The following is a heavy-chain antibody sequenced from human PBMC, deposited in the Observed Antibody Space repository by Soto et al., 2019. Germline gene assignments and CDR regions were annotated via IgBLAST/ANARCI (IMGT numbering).Heavy chain of an antibody. D-gene: IGHD3-22*01. CDR1: GFTFSIYP. J-gene: IGHJ6*01. V-gene: IGHV3-23*01. CDR3: AKDSSGSRYYYYDMDV. Sequence: EVHLLESEGGLVQPGGSLRLYCAASGFTFSIYPMIWVRQAPGKGLEWVSLISGSAYSTYYADSVKGRFTISRDNAKNTLYLQMNSLRAEDTAVYYCAKDSSGSRYYYYDMDVW. CDR2: ISGSAYST.